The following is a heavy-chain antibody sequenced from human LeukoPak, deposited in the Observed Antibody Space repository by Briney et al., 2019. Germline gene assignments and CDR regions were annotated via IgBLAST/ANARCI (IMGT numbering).Heavy chain of an antibody. V-gene: IGHV3-30*02. D-gene: IGHD2-2*01. CDR2: IRYDGSEK. Sequence: GGSLRLSCAASGFTFSSNGMHWVRQAPGKGLEWVAFIRYDGSEKYYADSVKGRFTISRDNSKNTLYLQMSSLRVEDTAVYYCAKAWGAMEYWGQGTLVTVSS. CDR3: AKAWGAMEY. CDR1: GFTFSSNG. J-gene: IGHJ4*02.